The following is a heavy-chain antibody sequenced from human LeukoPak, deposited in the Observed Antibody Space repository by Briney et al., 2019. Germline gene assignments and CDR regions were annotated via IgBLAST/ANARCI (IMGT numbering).Heavy chain of an antibody. Sequence: GGSLRLSCAASGFTFSNYWMSWVREAPGKGLEWVASIKEDGSDKYYVDSVKGRFTISRDSAKNSLFLQMNSLRAEDTAVYYCARDQWRLFDYWGQGTLVTVSS. CDR3: ARDQWRLFDY. V-gene: IGHV3-7*04. CDR2: IKEDGSDK. D-gene: IGHD2-21*02. CDR1: GFTFSNYW. J-gene: IGHJ4*02.